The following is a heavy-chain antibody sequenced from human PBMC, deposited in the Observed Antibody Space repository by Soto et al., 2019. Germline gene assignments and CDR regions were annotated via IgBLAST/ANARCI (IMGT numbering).Heavy chain of an antibody. Sequence: PGGSLRLSCAASGFTFSNYAISWVRQAPGKGLEWVSSISGSGGSTYYADSVKGRFTISRDNSKNTLYLQMNSLRAEDTAVYYCAKDQLEHAIGDGMDVWGQGTTVTVSS. CDR2: ISGSGGST. D-gene: IGHD1-1*01. J-gene: IGHJ6*02. CDR3: AKDQLEHAIGDGMDV. V-gene: IGHV3-23*01. CDR1: GFTFSNYA.